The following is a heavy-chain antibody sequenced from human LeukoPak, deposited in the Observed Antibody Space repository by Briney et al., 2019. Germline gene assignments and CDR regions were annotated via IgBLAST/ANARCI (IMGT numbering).Heavy chain of an antibody. CDR2: IKKDGSEK. CDR3: AEVGITMIGGV. D-gene: IGHD3-10*02. J-gene: IGHJ6*04. Sequence: GGTLRLSCAASGFTFCSYWMSWVGQAQGPGLEWVANIKKDGSEKSYEDSVKGRFTISTDNAKNSLYLQMISLRAKDTAVYYCAEVGITMIGGVWGKGTTVTISS. V-gene: IGHV3-7*01. CDR1: GFTFCSYW.